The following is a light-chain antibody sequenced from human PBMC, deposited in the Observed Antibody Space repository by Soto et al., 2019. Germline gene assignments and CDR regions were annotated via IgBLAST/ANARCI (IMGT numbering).Light chain of an antibody. Sequence: EIVLTQSPGTLSLSPGERPTLFGRPSRSVSNSVAWYQQKPGQAARRRLYGSSTRATSIPARFSGSGSGTEFTLTISILQAEEFAVYYCQQYYNWPHLTLVQGTKVYIK. CDR2: GSS. V-gene: IGKV3-15*01. J-gene: IGKJ1*01. CDR1: RSVSNS. CDR3: QQYYNWPHLT.